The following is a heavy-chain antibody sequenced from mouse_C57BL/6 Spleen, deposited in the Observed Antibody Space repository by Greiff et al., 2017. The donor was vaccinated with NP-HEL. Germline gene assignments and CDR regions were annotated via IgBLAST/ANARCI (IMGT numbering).Heavy chain of an antibody. V-gene: IGHV1-81*01. J-gene: IGHJ1*03. CDR2: IYPRSGNT. D-gene: IGHD2-4*01. Sequence: VQLQESGAELARPGASVKLSCKASGYTFTSYGISWVKQRTGQGLEWIGEIYPRSGNTYYNVKFKGKATLTADKSSSTAYMELRSLTSEDSAVYFCARPYDYDRGFDVWGTGTTVTVSS. CDR3: ARPYDYDRGFDV. CDR1: GYTFTSYG.